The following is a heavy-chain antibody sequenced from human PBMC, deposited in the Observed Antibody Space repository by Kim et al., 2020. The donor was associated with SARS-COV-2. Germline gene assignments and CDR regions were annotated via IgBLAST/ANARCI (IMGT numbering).Heavy chain of an antibody. Sequence: YQDSVNGRFTISRDNSQSTLYLQVNTLRAEDTAVYYCAKDDGYGGNLFDYWGQVTLVTVSS. CDR3: AKDDGYGGNLFDY. J-gene: IGHJ4*02. D-gene: IGHD4-17*01. V-gene: IGHV3-23*01.